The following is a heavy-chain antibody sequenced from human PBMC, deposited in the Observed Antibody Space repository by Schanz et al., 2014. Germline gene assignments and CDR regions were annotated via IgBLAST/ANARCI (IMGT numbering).Heavy chain of an antibody. Sequence: QVQLLQFGGGVVQPGRSLRLSCAASGFTFSSYAMSWVRQAPGKGLEWVAVISYDGSNKYYADSVKGRFTMSRDNSKNTLYLQMNSLRAEDTAVYYCARANYRRKINFDYWGRGTLVTVSS. CDR1: GFTFSSYA. CDR3: ARANYRRKINFDY. CDR2: ISYDGSNK. J-gene: IGHJ4*02. V-gene: IGHV3-30-3*01. D-gene: IGHD3-10*01.